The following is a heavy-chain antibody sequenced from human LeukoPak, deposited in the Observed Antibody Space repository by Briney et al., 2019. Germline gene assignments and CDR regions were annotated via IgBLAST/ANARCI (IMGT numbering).Heavy chain of an antibody. J-gene: IGHJ3*02. CDR1: GFALRSFA. V-gene: IGHV3-21*01. CDR2: ISSSTSYI. CDR3: ARVWGVGATLGIFDI. D-gene: IGHD1-26*01. Sequence: RGSLRLSCEASGFALRSFAMSWLRQAPRTGLGSVSSISSSTSYIFSADSMKGRFTISSDNAKDSLYLQVNSLRGEDTAVDYGARVWGVGATLGIFDIWGQGTMVTVSS.